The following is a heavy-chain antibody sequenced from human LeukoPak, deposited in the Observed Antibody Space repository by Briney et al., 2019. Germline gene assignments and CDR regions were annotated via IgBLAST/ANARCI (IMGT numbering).Heavy chain of an antibody. CDR3: ARHAPLSGSYSEFDY. J-gene: IGHJ4*02. D-gene: IGHD1-26*01. Sequence: SETLSLTCTVSGYSISSGYHWGWIRQPPGKGLEWIGSIHHSGSTYYNPSLKSRVTISVDTSQNQFSLKLSSVTAADTAVYYCARHAPLSGSYSEFDYWGQGTLVTVSS. CDR2: IHHSGST. V-gene: IGHV4-38-2*02. CDR1: GYSISSGYH.